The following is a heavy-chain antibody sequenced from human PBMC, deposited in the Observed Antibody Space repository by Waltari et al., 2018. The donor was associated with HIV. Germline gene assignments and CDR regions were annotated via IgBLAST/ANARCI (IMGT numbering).Heavy chain of an antibody. Sequence: QVQLVESGGGVVQPGRSLRLSCAASGFAFTDSGMHWVRQAPGRVEWVGTIILDASSNTNYAGSVMGRFTISRNNYKNTLYLQMNSLLADDKAVYYCARDAAPSFHTPSRSDVWGQGTLVTVSS. V-gene: IGHV3-33*01. CDR3: ARDAAPSFHTPSRSDV. CDR2: ILDASSNT. J-gene: IGHJ4*02. CDR1: GFAFTDSG. D-gene: IGHD2-2*01.